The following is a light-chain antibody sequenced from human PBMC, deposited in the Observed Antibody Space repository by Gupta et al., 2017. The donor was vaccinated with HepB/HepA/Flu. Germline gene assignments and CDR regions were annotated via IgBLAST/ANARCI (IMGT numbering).Light chain of an antibody. CDR2: EVS. Sequence: QTALTQPASESGAPGPTITISCSGTSSDVGSYNLVSWYQQHPGKAPKVMIYEVSQRPSGVAIRFSGSKFGNTASLTISELQGEDEADYYCCAYAGSSNWVFGGRTKLTVL. CDR1: SSDVGSYNL. J-gene: IGLJ3*02. V-gene: IGLV2-23*02. CDR3: CAYAGSSNWV.